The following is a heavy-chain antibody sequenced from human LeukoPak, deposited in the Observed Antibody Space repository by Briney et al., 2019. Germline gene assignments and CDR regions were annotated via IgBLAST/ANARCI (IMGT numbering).Heavy chain of an antibody. J-gene: IGHJ4*02. CDR1: GYTFTSYY. D-gene: IGHD2-21*02. CDR3: ARAGSDYCGGDCPKFDY. Sequence: ASVKVSCKASGYTFTSYYMHWVRQAPGQGLEWMGIINPSGGSTSYAQKFQCRVTMTRDTSTSTVYMELSSLRSEDTAVYYCARAGSDYCGGDCPKFDYWGQGTLVTVSS. CDR2: INPSGGST. V-gene: IGHV1-46*01.